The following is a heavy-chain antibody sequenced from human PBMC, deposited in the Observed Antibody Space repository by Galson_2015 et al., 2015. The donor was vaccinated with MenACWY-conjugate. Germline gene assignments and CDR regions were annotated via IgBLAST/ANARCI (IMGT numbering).Heavy chain of an antibody. V-gene: IGHV1-46*01. J-gene: IGHJ1*01. Sequence: SVKVSCKASGGTFSSYAISWVRQAPGQGLEWMGIINPSGGSTSYAQKFQGRVTMTRDTSTSTVYMELSSLRSEDTAVYYCARGEVSSWPAAEYFQHWGQGTLVTVSS. CDR1: GGTFSSYA. D-gene: IGHD6-13*01. CDR2: INPSGGST. CDR3: ARGEVSSWPAAEYFQH.